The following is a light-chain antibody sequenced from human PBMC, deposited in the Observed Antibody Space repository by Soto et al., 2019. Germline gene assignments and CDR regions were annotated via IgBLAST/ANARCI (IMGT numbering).Light chain of an antibody. Sequence: DIVMTQSPDSLPVSLGERATINCKSSQSVLSNNNHYIAWFQQKPGQPPKLLIYWASTRGSGVPDRFSGSGSGTDFTLTINNLQAEDVAVYYCQQYHSDPITFGQGTRLEIK. CDR1: QSVLSNNNHY. V-gene: IGKV4-1*01. J-gene: IGKJ5*01. CDR2: WAS. CDR3: QQYHSDPIT.